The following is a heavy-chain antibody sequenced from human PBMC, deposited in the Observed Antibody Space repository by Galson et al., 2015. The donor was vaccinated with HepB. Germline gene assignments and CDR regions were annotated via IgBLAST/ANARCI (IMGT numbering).Heavy chain of an antibody. CDR2: ISSSSSYI. CDR3: AGVAMTLGRGGLRTRSYFGY. J-gene: IGHJ4*02. D-gene: IGHD3-10*01. Sequence: SLRLSCAASGITFSTYSMNWVRQAPGKGLEWVSSISSSSSYIYYADPVKGRFTITRDNAKRPLYLQMNRLRAEDTAVYFWAGVAMTLGRGGLRTRSYFGYWGQGTLVTVSS. CDR1: GITFSTYS. V-gene: IGHV3-21*01.